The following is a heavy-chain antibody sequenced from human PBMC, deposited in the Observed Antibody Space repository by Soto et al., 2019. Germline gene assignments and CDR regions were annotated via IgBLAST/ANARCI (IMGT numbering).Heavy chain of an antibody. CDR2: ISYSGNT. V-gene: IGHV4-59*01. CDR3: ARASTYYDILTGYPKPYYFDY. CDR1: GGSISSYY. Sequence: PPETLSLTCTVSGGSISSYYWNWIRQPPGKGLEWIGYISYSGNTNYNPSLKSRVTVSVDTSRNQFSLKLNSVTAADTAVYYCARASTYYDILTGYPKPYYFDYWGQGTLVTVS. J-gene: IGHJ4*02. D-gene: IGHD3-9*01.